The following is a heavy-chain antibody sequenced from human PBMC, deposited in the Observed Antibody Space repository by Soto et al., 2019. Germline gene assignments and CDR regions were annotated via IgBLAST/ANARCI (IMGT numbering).Heavy chain of an antibody. Sequence: PGGSLRLSXAASGFSFSAYAMHWIRQAPGKGLEWVSVISHDGLTQTHADAVKGRFTISRDNSKNTLSLQINNLTAEDTGVYYCARERDYGDNSGAPWGQGTLVTVSS. D-gene: IGHD4-17*01. V-gene: IGHV3-30*04. CDR3: ARERDYGDNSGAP. CDR2: ISHDGLTQ. J-gene: IGHJ5*02. CDR1: GFSFSAYA.